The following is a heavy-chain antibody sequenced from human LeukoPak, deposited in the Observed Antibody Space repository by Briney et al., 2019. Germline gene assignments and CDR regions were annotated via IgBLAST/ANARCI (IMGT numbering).Heavy chain of an antibody. Sequence: GGSLRLSCAASGFTFSSYSMNWVRQAPGKGLEWVSYISSSSSTIYYADSVKGRFTISRDNAKNSLYLQMNSLRAEDTAVYYCAGGELLGYWGQGTLVTVSS. V-gene: IGHV3-48*01. D-gene: IGHD1-26*01. J-gene: IGHJ4*02. CDR1: GFTFSSYS. CDR3: AGGELLGY. CDR2: ISSSSSTI.